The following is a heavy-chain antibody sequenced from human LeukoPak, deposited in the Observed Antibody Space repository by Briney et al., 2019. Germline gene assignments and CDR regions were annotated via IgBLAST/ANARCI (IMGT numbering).Heavy chain of an antibody. J-gene: IGHJ4*02. V-gene: IGHV3-30*04. D-gene: IGHD5-12*01. CDR2: ISSDGTNQ. CDR3: ATSTRGYTYTLDY. Sequence: GRSLRLSCAASQFTLSYYAMHWVRQAPGKGLEWVALISSDGTNQYYAHSVKGRFTISRDSRKSTLYLQMDSLKPEDTAVYYCATSTRGYTYTLDYWGQGTLVTVSS. CDR1: QFTLSYYA.